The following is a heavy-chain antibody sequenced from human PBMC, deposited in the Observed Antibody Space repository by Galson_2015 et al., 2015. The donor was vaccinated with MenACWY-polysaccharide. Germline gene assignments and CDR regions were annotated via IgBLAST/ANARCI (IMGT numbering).Heavy chain of an antibody. V-gene: IGHV1-3*01. CDR1: GDTFTRYA. D-gene: IGHD2-2*01. J-gene: IGHJ4*02. CDR2: IIAGSGNT. Sequence: SVKVSCKASGDTFTRYAIHWLRQAPGQGLEWMGGIIAGSGNTRYSQKFQGRATITRDTSASMAYMELSRLRSEDTAVYFCARDSTSGRAYVFDFWVQGTLVTVSS. CDR3: ARDSTSGRAYVFDF.